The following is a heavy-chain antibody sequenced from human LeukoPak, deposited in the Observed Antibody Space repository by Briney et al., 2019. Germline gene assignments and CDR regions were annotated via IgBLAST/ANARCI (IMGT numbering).Heavy chain of an antibody. V-gene: IGHV4-59*01. CDR2: VYYSGST. CDR3: ARGGESHLNWFDP. Sequence: SETLSLICTVSGGSISGYYWSWIRQPPGKGLEWIGYVYYSGSTNYNPSLKSRVTMSVDTSKNQFSLKLNSVTAADTAVYYCARGGESHLNWFDPWGQGTLDTVSS. J-gene: IGHJ5*02. D-gene: IGHD2-21*01. CDR1: GGSISGYY.